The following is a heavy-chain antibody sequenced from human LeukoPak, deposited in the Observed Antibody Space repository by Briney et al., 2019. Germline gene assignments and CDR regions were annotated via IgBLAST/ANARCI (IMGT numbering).Heavy chain of an antibody. CDR2: ISSSSSTI. CDR1: GFTFSSYS. J-gene: IGHJ4*02. CDR3: ASVDYYVSSGYANYFDY. Sequence: GGSLRLSCAASGFTFSSYSMNWVRQAPGKGLEWVSYISSSSSTIYYADSVKGRFTISRDNAKNSLYLQMNSLRAEDTAVYYCASVDYYVSSGYANYFDYWGQGTLVTVSS. D-gene: IGHD3-22*01. V-gene: IGHV3-48*01.